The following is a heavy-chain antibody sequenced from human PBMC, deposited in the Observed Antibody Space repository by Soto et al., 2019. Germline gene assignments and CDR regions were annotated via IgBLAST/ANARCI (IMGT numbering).Heavy chain of an antibody. CDR3: ARDYGDYYFDY. CDR1: GGSISSSGYY. V-gene: IGHV4-31*02. CDR2: IYYSGST. Sequence: SETLSLTCTVSGGSISSSGYYWSWIRQHPGKGLEWIGYIYYSGSTYYNPSLKSRVTISVDTSKNQFSLKLSSVTAADTAVYYCARDYGDYYFDYWGQGTLVTVS. J-gene: IGHJ4*02. D-gene: IGHD4-17*01.